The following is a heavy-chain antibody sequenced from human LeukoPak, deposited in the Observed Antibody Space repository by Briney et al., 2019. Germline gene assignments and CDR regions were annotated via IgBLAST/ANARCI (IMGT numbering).Heavy chain of an antibody. D-gene: IGHD2-15*01. J-gene: IGHJ4*02. CDR2: ISSSGSTI. CDR1: GFTFSSYE. V-gene: IGHV3-48*03. Sequence: GGSLRLSCAASGFTFSSYEMNWVRQAPGKGLEWVSCISSSGSTIYYADSVKGRFTISRDNAKNSLYLQMNSLRAEDTAVYYCARGRLGYCSGGSCPFDYWGQGTLVTVSS. CDR3: ARGRLGYCSGGSCPFDY.